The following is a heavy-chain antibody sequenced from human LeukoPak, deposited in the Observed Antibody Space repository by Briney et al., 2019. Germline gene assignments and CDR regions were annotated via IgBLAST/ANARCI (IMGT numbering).Heavy chain of an antibody. Sequence: SETLSLTCTVSGGSISSYYWSWIRQPPGKGLEWIGYIYYSGSTNYNPSLKSRVTILVDTSKNQFSLKLSSVTAADTAVYYCARGAVTEFDYWGQGTLVTVSS. CDR1: GGSISSYY. D-gene: IGHD2-21*02. CDR2: IYYSGST. V-gene: IGHV4-59*01. J-gene: IGHJ4*02. CDR3: ARGAVTEFDY.